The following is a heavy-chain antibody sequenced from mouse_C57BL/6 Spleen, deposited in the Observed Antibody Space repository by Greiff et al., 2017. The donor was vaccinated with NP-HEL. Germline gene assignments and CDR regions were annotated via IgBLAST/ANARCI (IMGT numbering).Heavy chain of an antibody. CDR1: GFNIKDYY. CDR2: IDPEDGDT. V-gene: IGHV14-1*01. J-gene: IGHJ3*01. Sequence: VQLKESGAELVRPGASVKLSCTASGFNIKDYYMHWVKQRPEQGLEWIGRIDPEDGDTEYDPKFQGKATMTADTSSNTAYMQLSSLPSDDTAAYYFTHIPCYDYLFAYWGQGTLGTVSA. D-gene: IGHD2-4*01. CDR3: THIPCYDYLFAY.